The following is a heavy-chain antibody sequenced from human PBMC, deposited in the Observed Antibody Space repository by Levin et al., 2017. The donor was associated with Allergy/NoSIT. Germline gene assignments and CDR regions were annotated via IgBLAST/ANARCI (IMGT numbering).Heavy chain of an antibody. J-gene: IGHJ4*02. CDR1: GFTFGFYA. Sequence: GGSLRLSCAASGFTFGFYAMHWVRQAPGKGLEWVAVTSYDGSSKYFADSIKGRFTISRDNSKNTLFLQMNSLRPDDTAVYYWARGLEWELLDYWGQGTLVTVSS. CDR3: ARGLEWELLDY. CDR2: TSYDGSSK. V-gene: IGHV3-30-3*01. D-gene: IGHD1-26*01.